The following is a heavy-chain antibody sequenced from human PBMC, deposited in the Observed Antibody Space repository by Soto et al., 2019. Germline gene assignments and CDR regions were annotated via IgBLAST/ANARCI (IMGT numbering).Heavy chain of an antibody. V-gene: IGHV3-7*01. CDR3: ARGGQSGTGDY. CDR2: IKEDGSEK. J-gene: IGHJ4*02. Sequence: EVQLVESGGDLVQPGGSLRLSCAASEFAFSSYWMSWVRQAQGKGLERVANIKEDGSEKSYVDSVKGRFTISRDNAKNFLYLQMNGLRDEDTAVYYCARGGQSGTGDYWGQGTLVTVSS. CDR1: EFAFSSYW. D-gene: IGHD1-7*01.